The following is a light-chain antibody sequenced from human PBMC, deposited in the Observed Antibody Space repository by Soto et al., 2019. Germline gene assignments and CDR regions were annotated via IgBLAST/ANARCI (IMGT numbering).Light chain of an antibody. Sequence: DIQMTQSPSSLSASVGDRVTITCRARQSITNYLNWYQQKVGKAPQPLNYAASTLQSGVPSRFSGIVSGTEFTLTINNLQPGDFATYYCQQSYSRPITFGGATKVE. CDR2: AAS. CDR1: QSITNY. J-gene: IGKJ4*01. CDR3: QQSYSRPIT. V-gene: IGKV1-39*01.